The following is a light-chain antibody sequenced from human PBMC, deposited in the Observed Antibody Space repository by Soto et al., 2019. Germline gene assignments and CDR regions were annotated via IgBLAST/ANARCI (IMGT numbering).Light chain of an antibody. J-gene: IGLJ2*01. V-gene: IGLV2-14*01. CDR3: CSYTSSSTPVV. Sequence: QSALTQPASVSVSPGQSITISCTGTSSDVGGYNYVSWYQQHPGKAPKLMIYEVSNRPSGVSNRFSGSKSGNTASLTISGLQAEDEADYYCCSYTSSSTPVVFGGGTQLTVL. CDR2: EVS. CDR1: SSDVGGYNY.